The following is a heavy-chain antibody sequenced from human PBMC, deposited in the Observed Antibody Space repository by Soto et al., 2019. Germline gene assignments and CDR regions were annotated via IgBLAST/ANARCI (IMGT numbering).Heavy chain of an antibody. CDR1: GYTFSDYR. CDR2: INPGSGST. Sequence: QVQLVQFGAGVKKPGASVKVSCTASGYTFSDYRLHWVRQAPGQGFEWMGVINPGSGSTSFAQKFQYRVTLTTDTSATTVYMEMSCLTSEDTAVFSGERGFVDRAVVRFDHWGQGSLVTVSS. CDR3: ERGFVDRAVVRFDH. J-gene: IGHJ4*02. V-gene: IGHV1-46*01. D-gene: IGHD5-18*01.